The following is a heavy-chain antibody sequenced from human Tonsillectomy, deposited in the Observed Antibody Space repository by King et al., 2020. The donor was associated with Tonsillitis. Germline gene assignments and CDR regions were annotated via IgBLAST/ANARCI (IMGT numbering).Heavy chain of an antibody. CDR1: GYTFTSYD. CDR3: ARGEEGSGSYYTDY. V-gene: IGHV1-8*01. J-gene: IGHJ4*02. CDR2: MNPNSGNT. Sequence: QLVQSGAEVKKPGAAVKVSCKASGYTFTSYDINWVRQATGQGLEWMGWMNPNSGNTGYAQKFQGRVTMTRNTSISTAYMELSSLRSEDTAVYYCARGEEGSGSYYTDYWGQGNLVTVSS. D-gene: IGHD3-10*01.